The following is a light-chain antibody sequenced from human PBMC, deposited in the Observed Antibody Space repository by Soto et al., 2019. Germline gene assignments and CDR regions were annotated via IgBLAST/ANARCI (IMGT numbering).Light chain of an antibody. Sequence: QSVLTQPPSMSGAPGQRVTISCTGSSSNIGAGYDVHWYQQLPGTPPKLLSYSNNQRPSGVPDRFSGSKSGTSASLAISGLQSEDEADYNCAAWDDSRNRYVFGTGTKVTVL. CDR2: SNN. V-gene: IGLV1-44*01. CDR1: SSNIGAGYD. CDR3: AAWDDSRNRYV. J-gene: IGLJ1*01.